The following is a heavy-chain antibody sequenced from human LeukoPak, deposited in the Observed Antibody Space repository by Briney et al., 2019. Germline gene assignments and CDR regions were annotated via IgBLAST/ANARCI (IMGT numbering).Heavy chain of an antibody. Sequence: GGSLRLSCTVSGFTVGNNYMSWVRQAPGKGLEWVALMSSRGSSHYADSVRGRFTISRDSSKNTVYLQMNSLTAEDTAVYYCARGQIVGVQGDFWGQGTLVTVSS. V-gene: IGHV3-66*02. CDR2: MSSRGSS. CDR1: GFTVGNNY. CDR3: ARGQIVGVQGDF. J-gene: IGHJ4*02. D-gene: IGHD1-26*01.